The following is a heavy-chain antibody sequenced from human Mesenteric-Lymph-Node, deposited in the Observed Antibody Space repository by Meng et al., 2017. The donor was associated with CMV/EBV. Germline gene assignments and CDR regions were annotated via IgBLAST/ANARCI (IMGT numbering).Heavy chain of an antibody. D-gene: IGHD3-10*01. CDR2: INHSGST. CDR1: GGSFSGYY. V-gene: IGHV4-34*01. J-gene: IGHJ1*01. CDR3: ANSWFGELYS. Sequence: LTCAVYGGSFSGYYWSWIRQPPGEGLEWIGEINHSGSTNYNPSLKSRVTISVDTSKNQFSLKLSSVTAADTAVYYCANSWFGELYSWGQGTLVTVSS.